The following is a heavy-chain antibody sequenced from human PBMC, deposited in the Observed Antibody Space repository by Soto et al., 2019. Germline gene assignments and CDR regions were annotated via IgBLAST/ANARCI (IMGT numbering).Heavy chain of an antibody. D-gene: IGHD6-6*01. CDR1: GFTLSIYG. Sequence: GGSLRLSCAASGFTLSIYGMDWVRQAQGKGLEWVSAIGGSDGTTYYADSVKGRFTISRDISKNTLYLQMNSLRAEDTAIYYCAKELGDARPFDYCGQGTVVPVSS. J-gene: IGHJ4*02. CDR2: IGGSDGTT. V-gene: IGHV3-23*01. CDR3: AKELGDARPFDY.